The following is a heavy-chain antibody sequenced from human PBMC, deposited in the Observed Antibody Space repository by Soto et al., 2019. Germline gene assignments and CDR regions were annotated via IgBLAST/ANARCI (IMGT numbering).Heavy chain of an antibody. J-gene: IGHJ6*03. CDR3: AWRYCTNGVCYTNYYYYIDV. D-gene: IGHD2-8*01. V-gene: IGHV3-23*01. CDR2: ITTSGGNT. Sequence: GGSLRLSCAASGFTFSTYAMSWVRQAPGKGLEWVSTITTSGGNTYYADSVQGRFTISRDNSKNTLYLQMNSLRAEDTAVYYCAWRYCTNGVCYTNYYYYIDVWGKGTTVTVSS. CDR1: GFTFSTYA.